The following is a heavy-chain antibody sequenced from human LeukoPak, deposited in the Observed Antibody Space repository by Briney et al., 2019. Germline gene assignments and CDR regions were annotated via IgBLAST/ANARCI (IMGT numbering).Heavy chain of an antibody. CDR2: IYHSGST. Sequence: SETLSLTCTVSGGSISSSSYYWGWIRQPPGKGLEWIGSIYHSGSTYYNPSLKSRVTISVDTSKNQFSLKLSSVTAADTAVYYCAKDDRGRSSSFHYYDSSGSNAFDIWGQGTMVTVSS. J-gene: IGHJ3*02. CDR3: AKDDRGRSSSFHYYDSSGSNAFDI. CDR1: GGSISSSSYY. V-gene: IGHV4-39*07. D-gene: IGHD3-22*01.